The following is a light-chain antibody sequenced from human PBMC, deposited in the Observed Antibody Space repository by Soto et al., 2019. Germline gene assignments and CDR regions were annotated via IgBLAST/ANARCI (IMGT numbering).Light chain of an antibody. CDR3: QQTNSFPIT. CDR1: QGIGTW. V-gene: IGKV1D-12*01. J-gene: IGKJ5*01. CDR2: GAT. Sequence: DVQVTQSPSFVSASVGDRVTITCRASQGIGTWLAWYQQKPGKAPSLLIYGATDLQSGVPSRFSGSRLGTHFSLTIFSLQPEDFATYYCQQTNSFPITFGQGTRLEI.